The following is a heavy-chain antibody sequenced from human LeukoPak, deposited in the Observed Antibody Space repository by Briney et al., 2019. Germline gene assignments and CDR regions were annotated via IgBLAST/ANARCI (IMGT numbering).Heavy chain of an antibody. J-gene: IGHJ5*02. CDR2: ISGYNGNT. CDR1: GYTFSSYG. Sequence: ASVKVSCKASGYTFSSYGISWVRQAPGQGLEWMGWISGYNGNTNYAQKLQGRVTMTTDTSTSTAYMELRSLRSDDTAVYYCACIYDFWSGYPTNWFDPWGQGTLVTVSS. CDR3: ACIYDFWSGYPTNWFDP. D-gene: IGHD3-3*01. V-gene: IGHV1-18*01.